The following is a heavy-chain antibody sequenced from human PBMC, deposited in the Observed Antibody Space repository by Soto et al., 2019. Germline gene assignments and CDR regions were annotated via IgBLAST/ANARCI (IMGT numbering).Heavy chain of an antibody. CDR3: GNPTYYYESGGPRPS. Sequence: PGGSLRLSCAASGFTFSTYSMNWVRQAPGKGLEWVSYISSSSSTIFYTDSVRGRFTVSRDNAKNSLYLQMNSLRAEDTAVYYWGNPTYYYESGGPRPSGGRGPPVT. CDR2: ISSSSSTI. CDR1: GFTFSTYS. V-gene: IGHV3-48*01. J-gene: IGHJ4*02. D-gene: IGHD3-22*01.